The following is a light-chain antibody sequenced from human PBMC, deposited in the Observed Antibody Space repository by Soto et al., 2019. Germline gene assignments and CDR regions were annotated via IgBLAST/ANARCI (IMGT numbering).Light chain of an antibody. CDR1: SSDVGAYNY. Sequence: QSVLTQSASVSGSPGQSITISCTGTSSDVGAYNYVSWYQQHPGKAPKVMIHDVSNRPSGVSSRFSGSKSGNTASLTISGLQAEDEADYYCSSYTSSSTPYVFVTGTKLTVL. CDR3: SSYTSSSTPYV. J-gene: IGLJ1*01. V-gene: IGLV2-14*01. CDR2: DVS.